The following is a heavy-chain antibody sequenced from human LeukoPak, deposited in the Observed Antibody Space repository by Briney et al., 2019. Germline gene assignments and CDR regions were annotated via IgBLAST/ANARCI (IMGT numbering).Heavy chain of an antibody. J-gene: IGHJ4*02. CDR2: ISYGGTNT. V-gene: IGHV3-30*18. CDR3: AKMISRWELPSDY. Sequence: PGGSLRLSCAASGFTFSNYGMHWVRQAPGKGLEWVAVISYGGTNTYYIDSVKGRFTISRDNSENTLYLQMNSLRAEDTALYYCAKMISRWELPSDYWGQGALVTVSS. CDR1: GFTFSNYG. D-gene: IGHD1-26*01.